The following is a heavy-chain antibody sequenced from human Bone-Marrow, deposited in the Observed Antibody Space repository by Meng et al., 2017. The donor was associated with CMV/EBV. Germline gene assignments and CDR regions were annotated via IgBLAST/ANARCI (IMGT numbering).Heavy chain of an antibody. CDR1: GYTFTSYD. D-gene: IGHD1-26*01. J-gene: IGHJ4*02. Sequence: ASVKVSCKASGYTFTSYDINWVRQATGQGLEWMGWMNPNSGNTGYAQKFQGRVTMTRNTSISTAYMELSSLRSEDTAVYYCARGGWELRKVDYWGQGTLVTVSS. V-gene: IGHV1-8*01. CDR2: MNPNSGNT. CDR3: ARGGWELRKVDY.